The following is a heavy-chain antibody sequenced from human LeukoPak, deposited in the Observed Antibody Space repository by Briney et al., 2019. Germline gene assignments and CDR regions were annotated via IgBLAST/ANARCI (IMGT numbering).Heavy chain of an antibody. CDR3: ARDHYGSGSYYGDAFDI. V-gene: IGHV1-3*01. CDR2: INAGNGNT. Sequence: AASVKVSCKASGYTFTSYAMHWVRQAPGQRLEWMGWINAGNGNTKYSQKFQGRVTITRDTSASTAYMELSSLRSEDTAMYYCARDHYGSGSYYGDAFDIWGQGTMVTVSS. J-gene: IGHJ3*02. CDR1: GYTFTSYA. D-gene: IGHD3-10*01.